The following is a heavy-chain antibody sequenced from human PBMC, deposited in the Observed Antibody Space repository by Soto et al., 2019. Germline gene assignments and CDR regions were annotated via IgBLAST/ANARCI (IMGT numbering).Heavy chain of an antibody. CDR3: AKEGTSVLYYFDY. CDR2: ISGSGDTP. V-gene: IGHV3-23*01. Sequence: EVQLLESGGGLVQPGGSLRLSCAASGFTFSNYAISWVRQAPGKGLEWVSIISGSGDTPYYADSVKGRFTISRDNSRNTLYLQMNILRAGDSAKYYCAKEGTSVLYYFDYWGPGTLVTVSS. J-gene: IGHJ4*02. D-gene: IGHD2-2*01. CDR1: GFTFSNYA.